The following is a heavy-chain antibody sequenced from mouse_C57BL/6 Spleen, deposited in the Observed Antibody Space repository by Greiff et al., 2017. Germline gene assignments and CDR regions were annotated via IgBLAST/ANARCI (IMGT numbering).Heavy chain of an antibody. D-gene: IGHD1-1*01. V-gene: IGHV5-9-1*02. J-gene: IGHJ2*01. CDR1: GFTFSSYA. Sequence: EVMLVESGEGLVKPGGSLKLSCAASGFTFSSYAMSWVRQTPEKRLEWVAYISSGGDYIYYADTVKGRFTISRDNARNTLYLQMSSLKSEDTAMYYGTRDQYYYGSSYVFDYWGQGTTLTVSS. CDR3: TRDQYYYGSSYVFDY. CDR2: ISSGGDYI.